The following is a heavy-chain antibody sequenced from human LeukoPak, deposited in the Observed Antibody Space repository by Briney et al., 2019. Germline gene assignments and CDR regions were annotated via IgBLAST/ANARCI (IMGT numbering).Heavy chain of an antibody. CDR2: IYHSGST. Sequence: PSETLSLTCAVSGGSINSGGYSWSWIRQPPGKGLEWIGYIYHSGSTYYNPSLKSRVTISVDRSKNQFSLKLSSVTAADTAVYYCARNPGPWGQGTLVTVSS. V-gene: IGHV4-30-2*01. CDR3: ARNPGP. CDR1: GGSINSGGYS. J-gene: IGHJ5*02.